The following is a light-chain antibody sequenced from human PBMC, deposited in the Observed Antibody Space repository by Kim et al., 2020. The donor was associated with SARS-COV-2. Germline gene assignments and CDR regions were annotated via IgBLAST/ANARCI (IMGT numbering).Light chain of an antibody. V-gene: IGKV3-15*01. Sequence: SVSPGARATLSCRASQSVSSNLAWYQQKPGQTPRLLIYGASTRATGIPARFSGSGSGTEFTLTISSLQSEDCAVYYCQQYNNWLTFGGGTKVEIK. J-gene: IGKJ4*01. CDR3: QQYNNWLT. CDR2: GAS. CDR1: QSVSSN.